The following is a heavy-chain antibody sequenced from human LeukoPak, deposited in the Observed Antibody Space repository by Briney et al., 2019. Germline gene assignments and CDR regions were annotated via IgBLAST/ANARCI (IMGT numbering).Heavy chain of an antibody. CDR2: VSGSGIST. CDR3: ARDKYYYVMDV. V-gene: IGHV3-23*01. J-gene: IGHJ6*02. CDR1: GFTFSSHA. Sequence: PGGSLRLSCAASGFTFSSHAMSWVRQAPGKGLEWVSVVSGSGISTYYGDSVKGRFTISRDNARNSLYLQMNSMRAEDTAVYYCARDKYYYVMDVWGQGTTVTVSS.